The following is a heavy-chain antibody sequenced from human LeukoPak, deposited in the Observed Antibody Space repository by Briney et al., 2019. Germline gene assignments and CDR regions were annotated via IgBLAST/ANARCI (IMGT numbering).Heavy chain of an antibody. D-gene: IGHD1-26*01. V-gene: IGHV1-2*02. CDR3: ARDHPEWELLFINSGDAFDI. Sequence: ASVKVSCKASGYTFTGYYMHWVRQAPGQGLEWMGWINPNSGGTNYAQKFQGRVTMTRDTSISTAYMELSRLRSDDTAVYYCARDHPEWELLFINSGDAFDIWGQGTMVTVSS. CDR2: INPNSGGT. CDR1: GYTFTGYY. J-gene: IGHJ3*02.